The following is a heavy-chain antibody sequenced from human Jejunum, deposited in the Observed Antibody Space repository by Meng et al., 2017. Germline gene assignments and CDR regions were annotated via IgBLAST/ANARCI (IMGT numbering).Heavy chain of an antibody. V-gene: IGHV4-59*01. CDR1: GDSISSYY. J-gene: IGHJ5*02. Sequence: QVQLQGSGPGLVKPSETLSLIFTVSGDSISSYYWSWIRQPPGKGLEWIGYIYYSGSTNYNPSLKSRVTISVDASINQFSLKLSSVTAADTAVYYCARGQRCSGGSCYINWFDPWGQGTLVTVSS. CDR3: ARGQRCSGGSCYINWFDP. CDR2: IYYSGST. D-gene: IGHD2-15*01.